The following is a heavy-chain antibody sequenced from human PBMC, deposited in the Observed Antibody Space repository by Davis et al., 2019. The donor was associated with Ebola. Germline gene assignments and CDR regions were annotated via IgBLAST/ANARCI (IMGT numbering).Heavy chain of an antibody. D-gene: IGHD3-9*01. V-gene: IGHV3-23*01. J-gene: IGHJ4*02. Sequence: GESLKISCEASGFRFENYGMYWVRQAPGKGLEWVATITDRGYTTFYGDSVKGRFTISRDNSRNTLYLQMDNLKAEDTARYYCSRLSLYFWGQGTLVTVSS. CDR3: SRLSLYF. CDR2: ITDRGYTT. CDR1: GFRFENYG.